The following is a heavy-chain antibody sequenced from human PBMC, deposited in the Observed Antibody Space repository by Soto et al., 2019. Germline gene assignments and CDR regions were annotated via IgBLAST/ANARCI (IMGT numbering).Heavy chain of an antibody. CDR1: GFTFSGYT. V-gene: IGHV1-3*01. D-gene: IGHD3-9*01. J-gene: IGHJ4*02. Sequence: ASVKVSCKASGFTFSGYTIHWVRQAPGQRLEWMGWIKADNTNTKYSQKFQGRVTMTTDTSTSTAFMELRSLTFDDSAVYFCARDFDFDIDHWGQ. CDR2: IKADNTNT. CDR3: ARDFDFDIDH.